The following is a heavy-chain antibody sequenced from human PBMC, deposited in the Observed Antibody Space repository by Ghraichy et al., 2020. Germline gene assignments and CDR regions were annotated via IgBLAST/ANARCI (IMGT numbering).Heavy chain of an antibody. D-gene: IGHD3-22*01. J-gene: IGHJ4*02. V-gene: IGHV4-39*01. CDR1: GGSISSSSYY. Sequence: SETLSLTCTVSGGSISSSSYYWGWIRQPPGKGLEWIGIMSYSGSTYYNPSLKSRVTISVDTSKNQFSLKLSSVTAADTAVYYCARYDSSGSTSGSFDYWGQGTLVTVSS. CDR2: MSYSGST. CDR3: ARYDSSGSTSGSFDY.